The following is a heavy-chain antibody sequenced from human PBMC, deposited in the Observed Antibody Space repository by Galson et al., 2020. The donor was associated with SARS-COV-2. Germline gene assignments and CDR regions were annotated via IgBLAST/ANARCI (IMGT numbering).Heavy chain of an antibody. Sequence: GGSLRLSCAASGFTFSDYYMTWIRQSPGKGLEWLLYISPSSTYTNYADSVKGRFTISRDDAQNSLFLQMNSLRAEDTAVYYCARGRRRDMLDHLCQGTLVSVSS. CDR3: ARGRRRDMLDH. D-gene: IGHD3-16*01. J-gene: IGHJ4*02. CDR1: GFTFSDYY. CDR2: ISPSSTYT. V-gene: IGHV3-11*06.